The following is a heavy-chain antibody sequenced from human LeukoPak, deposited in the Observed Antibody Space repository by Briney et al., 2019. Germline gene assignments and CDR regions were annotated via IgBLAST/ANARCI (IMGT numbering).Heavy chain of an antibody. CDR2: IYYSGST. CDR3: ARQPHDYDFWSGYYVGGYFQH. D-gene: IGHD3-3*01. CDR1: GGSISSSSYY. V-gene: IGHV4-39*01. J-gene: IGHJ1*01. Sequence: SETLSLTCTVSGGSISSSSYYWGWIRQPPGKGLEWIGRIYYSGSTYYNPSLKSRVTISVDTSKNQFSLKLSSVTAADTAVYYCARQPHDYDFWSGYYVGGYFQHWGQGTLVTVSS.